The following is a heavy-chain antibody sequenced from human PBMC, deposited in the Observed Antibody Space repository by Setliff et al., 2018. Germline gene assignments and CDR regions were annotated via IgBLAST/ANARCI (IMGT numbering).Heavy chain of an antibody. J-gene: IGHJ6*03. CDR2: IYYSGST. V-gene: IGHV4-31*03. D-gene: IGHD3-16*02. CDR3: ARATDDYVWGSYRYTNYYYMDV. CDR1: GGSISSGGYY. Sequence: LSLTCTVSGGSISSGGYYWSWIRQHPGKGLEWIGYIYYSGSTYYNPSLKSRVTISVDTSKNQFSLKLSSVTAADTAVYYCARATDDYVWGSYRYTNYYYMDVWGKGTTVTVSS.